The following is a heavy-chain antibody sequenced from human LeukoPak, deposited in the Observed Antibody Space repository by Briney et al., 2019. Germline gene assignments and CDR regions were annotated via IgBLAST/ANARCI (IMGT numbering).Heavy chain of an antibody. D-gene: IGHD4-17*01. CDR1: GGSISGTNW. J-gene: IGHJ4*02. CDR3: ARSFAVTTHIDY. V-gene: IGHV4-39*01. Sequence: PSETLSLTCGVSGGSISGTNWWSWVRQPPGKGLEWIGSIYYSGSTYYNPSLKSRVTISVDTSKNQFSLKLSSVTAADTAVYYCARSFAVTTHIDYWGQGTLVTVSS. CDR2: IYYSGST.